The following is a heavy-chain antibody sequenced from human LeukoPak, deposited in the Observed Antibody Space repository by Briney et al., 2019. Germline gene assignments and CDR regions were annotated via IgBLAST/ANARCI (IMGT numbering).Heavy chain of an antibody. CDR2: INTNNGDT. CDR3: ARWVASPRFFDS. D-gene: IGHD5-12*01. Sequence: ASVRVSCTASGYTFNWYGISWVRQAPGQGPEWTGWINTNNGDTNYVQKLQGRVTMTTDASTSTAYMELRSLRSDDTAVYYCARWVASPRFFDSWGQGTLVTVSS. V-gene: IGHV1-18*01. J-gene: IGHJ4*02. CDR1: GYTFNWYG.